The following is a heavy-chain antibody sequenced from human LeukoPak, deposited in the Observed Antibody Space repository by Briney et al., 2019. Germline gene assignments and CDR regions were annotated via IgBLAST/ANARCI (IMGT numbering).Heavy chain of an antibody. CDR3: TTYLVPTVAAADSADKWFDP. V-gene: IGHV1-24*01. J-gene: IGHJ5*02. CDR2: FDPEDGET. CDR1: GYPLTELS. D-gene: IGHD6-13*01. Sequence: ASVKVSCKVSGYPLTELSIHWVRQAPGKGLEWVGGFDPEDGETIYAQKFQGRVTMTEDTSTDTAYMELSSLRSEDTAVYYCTTYLVPTVAAADSADKWFDPWGQGSLVTVSS.